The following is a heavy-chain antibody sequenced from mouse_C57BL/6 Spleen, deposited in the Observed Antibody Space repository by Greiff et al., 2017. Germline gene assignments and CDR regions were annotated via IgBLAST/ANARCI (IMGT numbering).Heavy chain of an antibody. D-gene: IGHD1-1*01. V-gene: IGHV10-1*01. J-gene: IGHJ1*03. CDR1: GFSFNTYA. CDR3: VRHRGDYYGSSWWYFDV. CDR2: IRSKSNNYAT. Sequence: EVQLVESGGGLVQPKGSLKLSCAASGFSFNTYAMNWVRQAPGKGLEWVARIRSKSNNYATYYADSVKDRFTISRDDSESMLYLQMNNLKTEDTAMYYCVRHRGDYYGSSWWYFDVWGTGTTVTVSS.